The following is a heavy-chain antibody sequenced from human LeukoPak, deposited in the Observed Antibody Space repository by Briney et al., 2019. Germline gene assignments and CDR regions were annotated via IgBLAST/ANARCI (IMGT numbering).Heavy chain of an antibody. CDR1: GLTFSSYW. V-gene: IGHV3-7*03. D-gene: IGHD3-10*01. Sequence: GGSLRLSCAASGLTFSSYWMSWVRQAPGKGLEWVANIKQDGSEKYYVDSVKGRFTISRDNAKNSLYLQMNSLRAEDTAVYYCARDRESFDYWGQGTLVTVSS. CDR2: IKQDGSEK. CDR3: ARDRESFDY. J-gene: IGHJ4*02.